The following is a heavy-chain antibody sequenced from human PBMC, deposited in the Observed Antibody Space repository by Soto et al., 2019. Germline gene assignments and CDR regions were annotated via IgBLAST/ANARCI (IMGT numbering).Heavy chain of an antibody. Sequence: QVQLVQSGAEVKKPGSSVKVSCKASGGTFSSYTINWVRQAPGQGLEWMGGIIPIFDTANYAQKFQGRVTITADESTSTSYMEVRSLRSEDTAVYYCARNGTLTGYSYGMDVWGQGTTVTVSS. J-gene: IGHJ6*02. V-gene: IGHV1-69*01. CDR1: GGTFSSYT. D-gene: IGHD1-1*01. CDR3: ARNGTLTGYSYGMDV. CDR2: IIPIFDTA.